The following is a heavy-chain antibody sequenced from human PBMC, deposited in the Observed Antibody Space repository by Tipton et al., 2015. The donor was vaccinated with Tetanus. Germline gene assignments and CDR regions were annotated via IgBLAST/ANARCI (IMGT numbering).Heavy chain of an antibody. CDR2: IYHTGST. D-gene: IGHD2-15*01. Sequence: TLSLTCTVSGDSIGTHFWTWIRQAPGKGLEWIAYIYHTGSTTYNPSLQSRVTISVDASKNQFSLKLSSVAAADTAVYYCARYGKGYCSGGDCYSDGFDIWGQGTMVTVSS. CDR1: GDSIGTHF. CDR3: ARYGKGYCSGGDCYSDGFDI. V-gene: IGHV4-59*11. J-gene: IGHJ3*02.